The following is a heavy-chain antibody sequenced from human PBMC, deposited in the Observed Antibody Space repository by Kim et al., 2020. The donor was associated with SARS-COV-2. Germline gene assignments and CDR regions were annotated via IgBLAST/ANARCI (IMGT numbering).Heavy chain of an antibody. D-gene: IGHD6-19*01. V-gene: IGHV7-4-1*02. CDR3: ARDRGAVANTLNWFDP. CDR1: GYTFTSYA. J-gene: IGHJ5*01. CDR2: INTNTGNP. Sequence: ASVKVSCKASGYTFTSYAINWVRQAPGQGLEWMGWINTNTGNPTFAQGFTGRFDFSLDTSVSTAYLQISSLKAEDTAVYYCARDRGAVANTLNWFDPWGQGTLVTVSS.